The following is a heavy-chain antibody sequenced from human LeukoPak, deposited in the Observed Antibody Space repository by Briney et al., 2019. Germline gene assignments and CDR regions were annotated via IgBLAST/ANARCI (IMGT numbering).Heavy chain of an antibody. CDR1: GFTFSSYW. CDR3: AKGYYDSSSTYYFDY. V-gene: IGHV3-7*03. CDR2: IKQDGSEK. J-gene: IGHJ4*02. D-gene: IGHD3-22*01. Sequence: GGSLRLSCAASGFTFSSYWMSWVRQAPGKGLEWVANIKQDGSEKYYVDSVKGRFTISRDNAKNSLYLQMNSLRAEDTAVYYCAKGYYDSSSTYYFDYWGQGTLVTVSS.